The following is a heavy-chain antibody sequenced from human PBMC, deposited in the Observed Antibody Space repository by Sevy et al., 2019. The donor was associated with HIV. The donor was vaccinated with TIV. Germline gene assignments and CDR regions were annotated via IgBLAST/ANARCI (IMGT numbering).Heavy chain of an antibody. CDR2: IYSGGST. D-gene: IGHD2-21*01. CDR1: GFTVSSNY. CDR3: AREGAIGYYYYYGMDV. Sequence: GGSLRLSCAASGFTVSSNYMSWVRQAPGKGLEWVSVIYSGGSTYYADSVKGRFTISRDNSKNTLYLQMNSLRAEDTAVYDCAREGAIGYYYYYGMDVWGQGTTVTVSS. V-gene: IGHV3-53*01. J-gene: IGHJ6*02.